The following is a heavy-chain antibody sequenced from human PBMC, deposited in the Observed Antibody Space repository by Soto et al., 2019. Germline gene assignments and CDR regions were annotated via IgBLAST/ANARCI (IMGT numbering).Heavy chain of an antibody. J-gene: IGHJ4*02. CDR2: INGGNGNI. V-gene: IGHV1-3*01. Sequence: SVKVSCKASGFAFTTYSLHWVRQAPGQRLEWMAWINGGNGNIEYSQKFQNRVTITRDTSASTVYMELSSLRSEDTAVYYCARELAAPGTTFDYGAEGALVTVSS. D-gene: IGHD6-13*01. CDR1: GFAFTTYS. CDR3: ARELAAPGTTFDY.